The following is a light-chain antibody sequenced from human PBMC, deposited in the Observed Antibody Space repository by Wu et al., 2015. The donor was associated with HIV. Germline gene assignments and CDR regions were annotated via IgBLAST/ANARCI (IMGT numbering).Light chain of an antibody. V-gene: IGKV3-20*01. CDR3: QQYDASPLT. CDR1: QNISRNS. CDR2: IAS. J-gene: IGKJ4*01. Sequence: EIVLTQSPGTLSLSPGERATLSCRASQNISRNSLAWYQQKSGQPPRLLIFIASGRATGVPDRFSGSGSGTDFTLTISRLEPEDFAVYYCQQYDASPLTFGGGTKVEIK.